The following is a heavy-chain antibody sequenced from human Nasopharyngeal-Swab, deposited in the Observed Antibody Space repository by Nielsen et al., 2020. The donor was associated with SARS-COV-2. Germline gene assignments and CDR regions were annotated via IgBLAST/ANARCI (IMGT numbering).Heavy chain of an antibody. V-gene: IGHV3-11*01. J-gene: IGHJ4*02. Sequence: GGSLRLSCAGSGFTFSDFDMTWIRQAPGKGLEWVSYIGGRDSATSYADSVMGRFSVSRDNAKNSLFLQMNSLRAEDTALYYCARSMNTEGFFDYWGQGTLVTVSP. CDR1: GFTFSDFD. D-gene: IGHD1/OR15-1a*01. CDR3: ARSMNTEGFFDY. CDR2: IGGRDSAT.